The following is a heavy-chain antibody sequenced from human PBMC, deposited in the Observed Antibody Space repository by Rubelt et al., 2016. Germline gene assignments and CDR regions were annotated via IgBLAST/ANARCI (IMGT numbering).Heavy chain of an antibody. CDR2: INDSGRH. CDR1: GGSFSGYY. J-gene: IGHJ4*02. V-gene: IGHV4-34*02. CDR3: ARDDSDGPSD. D-gene: IGHD1-1*01. Sequence: QVQLQQWGAGLLKPSETLSLTCAVYGGSFSGYYWSWIRQSPGKGLEWIGEINDSGRHNCNPSLKSRVTISVDTSKNQFTLSLTAVTAADTAVYYCARDDSDGPSDWGQGILVTVSS.